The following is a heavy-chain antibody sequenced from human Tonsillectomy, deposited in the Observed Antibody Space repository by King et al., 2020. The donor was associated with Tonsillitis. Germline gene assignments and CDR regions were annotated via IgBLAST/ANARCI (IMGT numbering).Heavy chain of an antibody. V-gene: IGHV5-51*01. D-gene: IGHD4-23*01. CDR2: IYPGDSDT. Sequence: VQLVESGAEVKKPGESLKISCKGSGYSFTSYWIGWVRQMPGKGLEWMGIIYPGDSDTRYSPSFQGQVTISADKSISTAYLQWSSLKASDTAMYYCASTTVVTPPRGDYWYFDLWGRGTLVTVSS. CDR1: GYSFTSYW. CDR3: ASTTVVTPPRGDYWYFDL. J-gene: IGHJ2*01.